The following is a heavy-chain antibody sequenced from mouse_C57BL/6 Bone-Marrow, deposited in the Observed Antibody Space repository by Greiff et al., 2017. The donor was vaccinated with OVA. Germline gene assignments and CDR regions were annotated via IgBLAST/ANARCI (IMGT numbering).Heavy chain of an antibody. CDR1: GYTFTSYW. CDR3: ARSGITTVVQYYFDY. CDR2: IDPSDSET. D-gene: IGHD1-1*01. J-gene: IGHJ2*01. Sequence: QVQLQQPGAELVRPGSSVKLSCKASGYTFTSYWMHWVKQRPIQGLEWIGNIDPSDSETHYNQKFKDKATLTVDKSSSTAYMQLSSLTSEDSAVYSCARSGITTVVQYYFDYWGQGTTLTVSS. V-gene: IGHV1-52*01.